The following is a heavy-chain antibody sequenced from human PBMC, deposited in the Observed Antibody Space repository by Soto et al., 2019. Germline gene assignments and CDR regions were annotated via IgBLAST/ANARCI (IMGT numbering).Heavy chain of an antibody. CDR2: INHSGST. CDR3: ARDRSYSSSATLIRYYGMDV. CDR1: GGSISSYC. D-gene: IGHD6-19*01. Sequence: SETLSLTCTVSGGSISSYCWSWIRQPPGKGLEWIGEINHSGSTNYNPSLKSRDNISVDTSKNQFSLKLSYVTAADSAVYYCARDRSYSSSATLIRYYGMDVWGQGTTVT. V-gene: IGHV4-34*01. J-gene: IGHJ6*02.